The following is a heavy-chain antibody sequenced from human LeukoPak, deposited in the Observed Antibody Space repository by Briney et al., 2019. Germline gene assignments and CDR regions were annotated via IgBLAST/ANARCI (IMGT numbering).Heavy chain of an antibody. CDR3: ARGYSNGWFFFDY. CDR2: IYDSGST. J-gene: IGHJ4*02. CDR1: GGSISSYY. V-gene: IGHV4-59*01. Sequence: KPSATLSLTCTVSGGSISSYYWSWIRQPPGKGLEWTGNIYDSGSTNYNPSLKSRVTISVDTSKNPCSLKLSSVTAADTAVYYCARGYSNGWFFFDYWGQGTLVTVSS. D-gene: IGHD6-19*01.